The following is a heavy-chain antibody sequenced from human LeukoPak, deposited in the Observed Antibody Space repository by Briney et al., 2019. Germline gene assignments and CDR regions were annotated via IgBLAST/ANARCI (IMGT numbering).Heavy chain of an antibody. CDR2: VNHSGST. D-gene: IGHD3-16*02. CDR3: ARARGGYDYVWGSYRYTSGWFDP. CDR1: GGSFSGYY. Sequence: PSETLSLTCAVYGGSFSGYYWSWIRQPPGKGLEWIGEVNHSGSTNYNPSLKSRVTISVGTSKNQFPLKLSSVTAADTAVYYCARARGGYDYVWGSYRYTSGWFDPWGQGTLVTASS. V-gene: IGHV4-34*01. J-gene: IGHJ5*02.